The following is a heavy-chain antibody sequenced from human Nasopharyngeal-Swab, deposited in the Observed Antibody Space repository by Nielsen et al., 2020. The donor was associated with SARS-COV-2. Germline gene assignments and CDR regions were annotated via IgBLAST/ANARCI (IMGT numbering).Heavy chain of an antibody. CDR2: IIPIFGTA. D-gene: IGHD6-13*01. J-gene: IGHJ4*02. V-gene: IGHV1-69*13. CDR3: ARSIVPGYSSSWAPGIFDY. CDR1: GGTFSSHA. Sequence: SVKVSCKASGGTFSSHAISWVRQAPGQGLEWMGGIIPIFGTANYAQKFQGRVTITADESTSTAYMELSSLRSEDTAVYYCARSIVPGYSSSWAPGIFDYWGQGTLVTVSS.